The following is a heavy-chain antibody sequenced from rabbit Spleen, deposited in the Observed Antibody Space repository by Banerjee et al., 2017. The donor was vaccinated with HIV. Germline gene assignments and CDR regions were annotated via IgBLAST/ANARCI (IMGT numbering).Heavy chain of an antibody. CDR2: IDPVFGST. J-gene: IGHJ4*01. CDR3: VRDTWNFNL. D-gene: IGHD3-1*01. V-gene: IGHV1S47*01. CDR1: GFDFSRYG. Sequence: QDQVVEFGGGLVQPGGSLKLSCKASGFDFSRYGVSWVRQAPGKGLEWIGYIDPVFGSTYYASWVNGRFTISSHNAQNTLYLQLNSLTAADTATYFCVRDTWNFNLWGPGTLVTVS.